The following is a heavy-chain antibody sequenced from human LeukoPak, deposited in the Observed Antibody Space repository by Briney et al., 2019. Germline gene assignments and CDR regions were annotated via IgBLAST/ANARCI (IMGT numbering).Heavy chain of an antibody. CDR1: GFTFSYYS. CDR2: ISSISGEI. CDR3: ARDHGYAFDY. V-gene: IGHV3-48*02. Sequence: GGSLRLSCVASGFTFSYYSMNWVRQAPGKGLEWVSYISSISGEIWYADSVKGRFTISRDDAKNSLYLQMNSLRDEDTAVYYCARDHGYAFDYWGQGTLVTVSS. D-gene: IGHD5-12*01. J-gene: IGHJ4*02.